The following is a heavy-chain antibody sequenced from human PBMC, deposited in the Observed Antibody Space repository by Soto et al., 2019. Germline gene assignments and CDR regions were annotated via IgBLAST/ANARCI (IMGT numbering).Heavy chain of an antibody. D-gene: IGHD2-8*01. CDR3: AKSLFPESSGPSHDGMAVSARGTSDP. J-gene: IGHJ5*02. V-gene: IGHV1-69*02. CDR2: IIPVLGVQ. Sequence: SVKVSCKASGGSFTNYIFTWVRQAPGQGLEWMGRIIPVLGVQYYAQKFQDRVSITADISTTTAYMELSSLRSEDTAVYYCAKSLFPESSGPSHDGMAVSARGTSDP. CDR1: GGSFTNYI.